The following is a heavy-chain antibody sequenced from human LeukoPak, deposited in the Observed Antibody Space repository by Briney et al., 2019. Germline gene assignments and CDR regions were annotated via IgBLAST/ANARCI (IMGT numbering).Heavy chain of an antibody. CDR3: ARQYIDILTGYHRGALYWYFDL. J-gene: IGHJ2*01. Sequence: PSETLSLTCTVSGGSISSYYWSWIRQPPGKGLEWIGYIYYSGSTNYNPSLKSRVTISVDTSKNQFSLKLSSVTAADTAVYYCARQYIDILTGYHRGALYWYFDLWGRGTLVTVSS. V-gene: IGHV4-59*08. D-gene: IGHD3-9*01. CDR2: IYYSGST. CDR1: GGSISSYY.